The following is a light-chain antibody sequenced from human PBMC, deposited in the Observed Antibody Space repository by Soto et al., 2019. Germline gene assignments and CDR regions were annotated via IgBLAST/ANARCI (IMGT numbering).Light chain of an antibody. V-gene: IGKV4-1*01. CDR3: QQYYNNPLT. J-gene: IGKJ4*01. Sequence: DIVMTQSXDSXXXXLXXXSTXNXXXSXSVLLSSANKNYLAWYQQKPGQPPKLLIYWASTRESGVPDRFSGSGSGTDFTLTISSLQAEDVAVYYCQQYYNNPLTFGGGTKVDI. CDR2: WAS. CDR1: XSVLLSSANKNY.